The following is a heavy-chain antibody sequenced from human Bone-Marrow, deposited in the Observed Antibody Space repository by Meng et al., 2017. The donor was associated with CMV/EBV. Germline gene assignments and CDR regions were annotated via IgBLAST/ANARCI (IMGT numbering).Heavy chain of an antibody. Sequence: SVKVSCKASGGTFSSYAISWVRQAPGQGLEWMGGIIPIFGTANYAQKFQGRVTITTDESTSTAYMELSSLRSEDTAVYYCARERFFGVVTYIDYWGQGTLVPVSS. CDR1: GGTFSSYA. CDR3: ARERFFGVVTYIDY. V-gene: IGHV1-69*05. CDR2: IIPIFGTA. D-gene: IGHD3-3*01. J-gene: IGHJ4*02.